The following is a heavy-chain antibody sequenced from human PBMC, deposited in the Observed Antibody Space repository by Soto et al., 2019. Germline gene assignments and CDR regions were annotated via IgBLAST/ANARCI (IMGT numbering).Heavy chain of an antibody. Sequence: ASVKVSCKASGYTFTIYGSSWVLQSPGQGLEWMGWISAYNGNTNYAQKLQGRVTMTTDTSTSTAYMELRSLRSDDTAAYYCARDLGTGAAAKYFDYWGQGTLVTVSS. CDR3: ARDLGTGAAAKYFDY. CDR2: ISAYNGNT. J-gene: IGHJ4*02. D-gene: IGHD6-13*01. V-gene: IGHV1-18*01. CDR1: GYTFTIYG.